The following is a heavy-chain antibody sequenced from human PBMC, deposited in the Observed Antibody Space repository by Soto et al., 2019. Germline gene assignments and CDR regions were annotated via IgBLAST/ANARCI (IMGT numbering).Heavy chain of an antibody. J-gene: IGHJ4*02. V-gene: IGHV1-69*12. CDR1: GGTFSRYA. D-gene: IGHD4-17*01. Sequence: QVQLVQSGAEVKKPASSVKVSCKASGGTFSRYAINWVRQAPGQGLEWMGGIIPIFGTTNYARKFQGRVTITADESTSTAYMELSSLRSEDTAVYYCARGSSLEDYGDQGYYFDYWGQGTLVTVSS. CDR3: ARGSSLEDYGDQGYYFDY. CDR2: IIPIFGTT.